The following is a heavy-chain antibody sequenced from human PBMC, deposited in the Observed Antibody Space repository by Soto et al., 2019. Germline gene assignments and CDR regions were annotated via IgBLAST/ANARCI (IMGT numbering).Heavy chain of an antibody. Sequence: SQTCSVTCTGSGGSISTGYYYWSWIRQAPVKGLEWIGNIYYSGNTYYNPSSKSRLIISIDTSKNQVSLKVVPVTDADTAVYCCASSALYRLDVCGQGTTIP. J-gene: IGHJ6*02. CDR1: GGSISTGYYY. V-gene: IGHV4-30-4*01. CDR2: IYYSGNT. CDR3: ASSALYRLDV.